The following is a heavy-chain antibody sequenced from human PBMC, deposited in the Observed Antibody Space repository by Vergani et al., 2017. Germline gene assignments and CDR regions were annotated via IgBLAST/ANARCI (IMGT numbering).Heavy chain of an antibody. CDR3: ARIRTTASGFRP. J-gene: IGHJ5*02. Sequence: VQLVESGGGLVQPGGSLRLSCAASGFTFSSYAMSWVRQAPGKGLEWIGYIYYSGSTNYNPSLKSRVTISVDTSKNQFSLKLSPVTAADTAVYYCARIRTTASGFRPWGQGTLVTVSS. V-gene: IGHV4-59*01. D-gene: IGHD4-17*01. CDR2: IYYSGST. CDR1: GFTFSSYA.